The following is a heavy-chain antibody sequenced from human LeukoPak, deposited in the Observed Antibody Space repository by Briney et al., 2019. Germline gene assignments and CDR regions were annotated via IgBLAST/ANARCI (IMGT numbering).Heavy chain of an antibody. D-gene: IGHD3-3*01. CDR3: VRGADMNYNFENSFYFDS. V-gene: IGHV3-33*01. Sequence: GTSLRLSCAVSGFTMKNFGMHWVRQAPGKCREWVAVIWYDGSQRHYIDSVKGRFAISRENSMNTLSLEMNGLRVEDTAVYYCVRGADMNYNFENSFYFDSWGQGALVIVSS. J-gene: IGHJ4*02. CDR1: GFTMKNFG. CDR2: IWYDGSQR.